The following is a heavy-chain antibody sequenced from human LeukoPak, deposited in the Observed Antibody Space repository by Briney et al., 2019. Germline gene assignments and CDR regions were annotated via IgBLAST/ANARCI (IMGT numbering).Heavy chain of an antibody. D-gene: IGHD3-3*01. J-gene: IGHJ1*01. Sequence: SETLSLTCIISGGSISSSTYYWGWIRQPPGKGLEWIGTIYYSGNTYYNPSLKSRVTISVDTSKNQFSLKLSSVTAADTAVYYCARSGLRFLEWLSTRAEYFQHWGQGTLVTVSS. V-gene: IGHV4-39*07. CDR3: ARSGLRFLEWLSTRAEYFQH. CDR2: IYYSGNT. CDR1: GGSISSSTYY.